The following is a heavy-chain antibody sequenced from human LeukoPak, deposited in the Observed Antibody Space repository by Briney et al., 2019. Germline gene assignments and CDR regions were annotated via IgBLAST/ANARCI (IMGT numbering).Heavy chain of an antibody. CDR1: GGSISSYY. CDR3: ARGKVPDP. V-gene: IGHV4-59*08. D-gene: IGHD1-14*01. J-gene: IGHJ5*02. Sequence: SETLSLTCTVSGGSISSYYWSWIRQPPGKGLEWIGYIYYSGTTFYNPSLKSRLTISLDTSKNQFFLILGSVIVADTAVYYCARGKVPDPWGQGTLITVSS. CDR2: IYYSGTT.